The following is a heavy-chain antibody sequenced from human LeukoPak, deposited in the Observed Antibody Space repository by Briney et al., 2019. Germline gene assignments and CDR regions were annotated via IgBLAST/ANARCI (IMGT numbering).Heavy chain of an antibody. Sequence: SETPSLTCTVSGYSISSGYYWGWIRPPPGKGLEWIGSIYHSGSTYYNPSLKSRVTISVDTSKNQFSLKLTSVTAVDTAVYYCARSRGPGSLNAFDIWGQGTMVTVSS. J-gene: IGHJ3*02. CDR1: GYSISSGYY. CDR3: ARSRGPGSLNAFDI. D-gene: IGHD1-26*01. CDR2: IYHSGST. V-gene: IGHV4-38-2*02.